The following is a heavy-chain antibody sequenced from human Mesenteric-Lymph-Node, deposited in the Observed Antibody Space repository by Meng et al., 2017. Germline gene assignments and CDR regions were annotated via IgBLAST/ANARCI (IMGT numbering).Heavy chain of an antibody. V-gene: IGHV4-31*03. CDR3: ASLYGDSSVWYLDL. J-gene: IGHJ2*01. D-gene: IGHD4-17*01. CDR1: GGSISSGNPY. Sequence: QLQASGPGLVKPSHTLTLTCTVSGGSISSGNPYWSWIRQHPGKGLEYIGYIYYSGSTYYNPSLKSRVIISVDTSKNQFSLRLNSVTAADTAVYYCASLYGDSSVWYLDLWGRGTLVTVSS. CDR2: IYYSGST.